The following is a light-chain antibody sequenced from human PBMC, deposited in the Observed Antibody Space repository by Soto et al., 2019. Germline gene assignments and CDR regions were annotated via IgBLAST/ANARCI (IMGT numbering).Light chain of an antibody. J-gene: IGKJ1*01. CDR2: GAS. CDR3: QQYDRTPPT. Sequence: EIVLTQSPGTLSLSPGDRATLSCRASQSVNSNYLAWYQRKPGQAPRLLIYGASNRATDIPYRFSASGSGTDFTLTITRLEAEDCAGYYGQQYDRTPPTFGQGTKVEVK. CDR1: QSVNSNY. V-gene: IGKV3-20*01.